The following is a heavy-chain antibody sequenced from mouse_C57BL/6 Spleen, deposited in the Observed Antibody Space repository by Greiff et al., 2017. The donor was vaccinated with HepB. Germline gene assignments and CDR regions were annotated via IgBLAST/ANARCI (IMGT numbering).Heavy chain of an antibody. CDR3: APSTMVTTGDYYAMDY. J-gene: IGHJ4*01. Sequence: VQLQQSGPELVKPGASVKISCKASGYAFSSSWMNWVKQRPGQGLEWIGRIYPGDGDTNYNGKFKGKATLTADQSSSTAYMQLSSLTSEASAVYFCAPSTMVTTGDYYAMDYWGQGTSDTDSS. V-gene: IGHV1-82*01. CDR2: IYPGDGDT. D-gene: IGHD2-2*01. CDR1: GYAFSSSW.